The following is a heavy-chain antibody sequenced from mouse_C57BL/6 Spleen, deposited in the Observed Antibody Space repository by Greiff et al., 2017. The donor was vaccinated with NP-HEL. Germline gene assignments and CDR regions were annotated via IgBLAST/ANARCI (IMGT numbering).Heavy chain of an antibody. J-gene: IGHJ3*01. Sequence: QVQLQQSGAELVKPGASVKLSCKASGYTFTSYWMHWVKQRPGQGLEWIGMIHPNSGSTNYNEKFKSKATLTVDKSSSTAYMQLSSLTSEDSAVYYCAREEKGSYYSNSLFAYWGKGTLVTVSA. D-gene: IGHD2-5*01. CDR2: IHPNSGST. CDR1: GYTFTSYW. CDR3: AREEKGSYYSNSLFAY. V-gene: IGHV1-64*01.